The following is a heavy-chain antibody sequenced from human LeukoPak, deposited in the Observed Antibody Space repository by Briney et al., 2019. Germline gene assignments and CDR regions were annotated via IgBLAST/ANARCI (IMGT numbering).Heavy chain of an antibody. D-gene: IGHD3-22*01. V-gene: IGHV3-48*03. Sequence: GGSLGLSCAASGFTFSSYEMNWVRQAPGKGLEWVSYISSSGSTIYYADSVKRRFTISRDNAKNSLYLQMNSLRDEDTAVYYCARVLNYYDSSGYYFSYWGQGALVTVSS. CDR1: GFTFSSYE. CDR2: ISSSGSTI. J-gene: IGHJ4*02. CDR3: ARVLNYYDSSGYYFSY.